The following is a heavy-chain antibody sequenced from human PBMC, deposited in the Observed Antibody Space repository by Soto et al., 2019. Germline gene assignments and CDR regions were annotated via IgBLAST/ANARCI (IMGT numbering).Heavy chain of an antibody. CDR3: AKDDYGDYGGNAFDI. J-gene: IGHJ3*02. CDR1: GFTFSSYA. V-gene: IGHV3-23*01. D-gene: IGHD4-17*01. Sequence: GGSLRLSCAASGFTFSSYAMSWVRQAPGKGLEWVSAISRSGGSTYYADSVKGRFTISRDNSKNTLSLQMNSLRAEDAAVYYCAKDDYGDYGGNAFDIWGQGTMVTVSS. CDR2: ISRSGGST.